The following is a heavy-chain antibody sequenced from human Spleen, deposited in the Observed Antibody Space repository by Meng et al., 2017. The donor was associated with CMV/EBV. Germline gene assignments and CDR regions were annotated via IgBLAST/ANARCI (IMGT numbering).Heavy chain of an antibody. CDR3: ARDSYYDILTGLDY. CDR1: GYIFTGYY. V-gene: IGHV1-46*01. Sequence: ASGYIFTGYYMHWVRQAPGQGLEWMGIINPSGGSTSYAQKFQGRVTMTRDTSTSTVYMELSSLRSEDTAVYYCARDSYYDILTGLDYWGQGTLVTVSS. J-gene: IGHJ4*02. CDR2: INPSGGST. D-gene: IGHD3-9*01.